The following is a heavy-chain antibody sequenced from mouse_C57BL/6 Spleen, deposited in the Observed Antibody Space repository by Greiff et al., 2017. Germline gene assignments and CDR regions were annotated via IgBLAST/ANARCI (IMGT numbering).Heavy chain of an antibody. D-gene: IGHD1-1*01. V-gene: IGHV1-69*01. CDR2: IDPSASYT. Sequence: QVQLQQPGAELVMPGASVKLSCKASGYTFTSYWMHWVKQRPGQGLEWIGEIDPSASYTNYNQKFKGKSTLTVDKSSSTAYMQLSSLTSEDSAVYYCARCYYDGAWFAYWGQGTLVTVSA. CDR1: GYTFTSYW. J-gene: IGHJ3*01. CDR3: ARCYYDGAWFAY.